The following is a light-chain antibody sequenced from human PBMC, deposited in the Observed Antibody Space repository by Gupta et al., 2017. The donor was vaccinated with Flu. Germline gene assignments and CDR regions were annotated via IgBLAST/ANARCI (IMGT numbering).Light chain of an antibody. CDR1: SSDVGGYNY. CDR3: SSYTSSSKV. CDR2: EVS. Sequence: QSALTQPASVSGSPGQSITISCTGTSSDVGGYNYVPWYQQHPGKAPQLMIYEVSNRPSGVSNRFSGSKSGNTASLTISGLQAEDEADYYCSSYTSSSKVFGGGTKLTVL. J-gene: IGLJ2*01. V-gene: IGLV2-14*01.